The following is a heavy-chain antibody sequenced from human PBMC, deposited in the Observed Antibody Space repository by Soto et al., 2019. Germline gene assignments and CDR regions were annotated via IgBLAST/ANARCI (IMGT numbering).Heavy chain of an antibody. J-gene: IGHJ5*02. CDR1: GYTFTGYY. CDR2: INPNSGGT. D-gene: IGHD6-13*01. CDR3: ALLGSSWYGNWFDP. V-gene: IGHV1-2*02. Sequence: QVQLVQSGAEVKKPGASVKVSCKASGYTFTGYYMHWVRQAPGQGLEWMGWINPNSGGTNYPQKFQGRVTMTRDTSIRAAYMELSRLRYDDTAVYYCALLGSSWYGNWFDPWGQGSLVTASP.